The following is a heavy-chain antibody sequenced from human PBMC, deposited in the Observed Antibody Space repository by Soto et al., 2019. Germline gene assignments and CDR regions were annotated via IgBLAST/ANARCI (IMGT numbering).Heavy chain of an antibody. CDR3: ARALGYSSTSRLDL. Sequence: QVQLVQSGAEVEKPGASVKVSCKASGYTFTTYDFNWVRQAPGHGLEWMGWMNPDTGNTGYEQKFQGRVTMTRDTSISAAFMALSGLTAEDTAVYYWARALGYSSTSRLDLWGQGTLVTVSS. J-gene: IGHJ4*02. CDR2: MNPDTGNT. CDR1: GYTFTTYD. V-gene: IGHV1-8*01. D-gene: IGHD6-19*01.